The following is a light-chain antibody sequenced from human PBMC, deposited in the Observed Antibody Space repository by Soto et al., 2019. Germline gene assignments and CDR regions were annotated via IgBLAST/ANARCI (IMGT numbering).Light chain of an antibody. CDR2: GNN. CDR3: QSHDSSLNSWV. Sequence: QSVLTQPPSVSGAPGQSVTISCTGSSSNIGAGSDVHWYQHFPGTAPKLLIYGNNKRPSGVPDRFSGSKSGTSASLAITGLQADDEADYYCQSHDSSLNSWVFGGGTKLTVL. V-gene: IGLV1-40*01. CDR1: SSNIGAGSD. J-gene: IGLJ3*02.